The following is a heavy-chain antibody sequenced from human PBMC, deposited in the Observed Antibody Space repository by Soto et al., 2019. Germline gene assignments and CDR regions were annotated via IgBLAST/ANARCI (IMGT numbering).Heavy chain of an antibody. V-gene: IGHV4-34*01. CDR3: ARVRYFDWLLGTYYYYGMDV. J-gene: IGHJ6*02. CDR2: INHSGST. D-gene: IGHD3-9*01. CDR1: GGSFSGYY. Sequence: SETLSLTCAVYGGSFSGYYWSWIRQPPGKWLEWIGEINHSGSTNYNPSLKSRVTISVDTSKNQFSLKLSSVTAADTAVYYCARVRYFDWLLGTYYYYGMDVWGQGXTVTVYS.